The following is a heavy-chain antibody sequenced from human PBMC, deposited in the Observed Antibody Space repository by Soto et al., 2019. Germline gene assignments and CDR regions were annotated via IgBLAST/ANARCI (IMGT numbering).Heavy chain of an antibody. CDR2: INAGNGNT. CDR1: GYTFTSYA. Sequence: QVQLVQSGAEVKKPGASVKVSCKASGYTFTSYAMHWVRQAPGQRLEWMGWINAGNGNTKYSQKFQGRVTITRDTSASTAYMELSSLRSEDTAVYYCARDRTLGFLEWFDAFDIWGQGTMVTVSS. J-gene: IGHJ3*02. CDR3: ARDRTLGFLEWFDAFDI. D-gene: IGHD3-3*01. V-gene: IGHV1-3*01.